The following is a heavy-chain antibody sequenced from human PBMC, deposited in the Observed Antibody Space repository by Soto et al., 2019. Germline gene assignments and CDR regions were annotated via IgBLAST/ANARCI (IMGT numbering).Heavy chain of an antibody. CDR3: ARGAEYQLLSRDYFYGMDV. D-gene: IGHD2-2*01. CDR2: ISYEGSNN. Sequence: QVQLVEAGGGVVQPGRSLRLSCGASGFTFNSHGMHWVRQAPGKGLEWVAVISYEGSNNFYAESVKGRFTISRDNSKNKLYLQMNSLRREDTAVYYCARGAEYQLLSRDYFYGMDVWGQGTTVNVSS. J-gene: IGHJ6*02. CDR1: GFTFNSHG. V-gene: IGHV3-30*03.